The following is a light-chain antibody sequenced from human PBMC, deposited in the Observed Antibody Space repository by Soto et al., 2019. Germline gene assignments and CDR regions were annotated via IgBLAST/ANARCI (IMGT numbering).Light chain of an antibody. Sequence: QSALTQPASVSGSPGQSIAISCTGSSSDVGFYNYISWYQQHPGKVPKLIIYEVTNRPSGVSNRFSGSKSGNTASLTISGLQAEEEADYYCCSYTTSSTRVFGTGTKVTVL. CDR2: EVT. CDR1: SSDVGFYNY. CDR3: CSYTTSSTRV. J-gene: IGLJ1*01. V-gene: IGLV2-14*01.